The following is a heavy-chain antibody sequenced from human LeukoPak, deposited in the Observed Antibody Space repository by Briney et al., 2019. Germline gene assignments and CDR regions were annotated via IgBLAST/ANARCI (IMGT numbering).Heavy chain of an antibody. V-gene: IGHV4-31*03. CDR1: GGSISSGGYY. J-gene: IGHJ4*02. Sequence: SETLSLTCTVSGGSISSGGYYWSWIRQHPGKGLEWIGYIYSSGSTYYNPSLKSRVTISMDTSQNQFSLKLSSVTAADTAVYYCARLVAYQLPLDYWGQGTLVTVSS. CDR2: IYSSGST. CDR3: ARLVAYQLPLDY. D-gene: IGHD2-2*01.